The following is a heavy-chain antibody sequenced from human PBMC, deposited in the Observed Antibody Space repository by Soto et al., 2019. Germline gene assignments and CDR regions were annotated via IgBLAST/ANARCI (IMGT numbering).Heavy chain of an antibody. Sequence: QLQLQESGPGLVKPSETLSLTCTVSGGSISSRSYYWGWIRQPPGEGLEWIGRIYYSGSTYYNPSLKSRVTITVATSKNQFSLKLSSVTAADTAVYYCARLAYSSSWSTFDYWGQGTLVTVSS. CDR2: IYYSGST. CDR3: ARLAYSSSWSTFDY. CDR1: GGSISSRSYY. V-gene: IGHV4-39*01. D-gene: IGHD6-13*01. J-gene: IGHJ4*02.